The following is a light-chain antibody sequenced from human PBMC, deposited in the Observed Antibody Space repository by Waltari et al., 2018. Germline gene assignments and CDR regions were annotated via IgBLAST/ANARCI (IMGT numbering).Light chain of an antibody. V-gene: IGLV3-27*01. CDR2: KDS. Sequence: SYELTQPSSVSVSPGQTARITCSGDVLAKKYARWFQQKPGQAPLVVIYKDSGRPSGLPVGFSGSSSGTTVTLTGSGAQVDDEADYYCYSAADNSLVFGGGTKLTVL. CDR3: YSAADNSLV. CDR1: VLAKKY. J-gene: IGLJ2*01.